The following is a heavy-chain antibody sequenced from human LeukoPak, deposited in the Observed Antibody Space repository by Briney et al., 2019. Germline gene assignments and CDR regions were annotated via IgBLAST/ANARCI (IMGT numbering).Heavy chain of an antibody. CDR1: GFTFSNFA. CDR2: ITDSGDGT. CDR3: AKRVPYSSSSVYFDY. J-gene: IGHJ4*02. D-gene: IGHD6-6*01. Sequence: GGSLRLSCAASGFTFSNFAMSWVRQAPGKGLEWVSAITDSGDGTYYADSVKGRFTISRDNSKNTLYLQMSSLRAEYTAVYYCAKRVPYSSSSVYFDYWGRGTLVTVSS. V-gene: IGHV3-23*01.